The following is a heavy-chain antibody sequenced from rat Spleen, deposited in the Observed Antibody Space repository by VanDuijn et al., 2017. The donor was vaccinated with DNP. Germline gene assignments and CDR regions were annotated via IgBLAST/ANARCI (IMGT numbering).Heavy chain of an antibody. V-gene: IGHV5-7*01. Sequence: EVQLVESGGGLVQPGRSLKLSCAASGFTFSNYNMAWVRQAPKKGLEWVATISYDGSSTYYRDSVKGRFTVSRENAKSILYLQMDSLRSEDTATYYCARPDYWGQGVMVTVSS. CDR1: GFTFSNYN. J-gene: IGHJ2*01. CDR3: ARPDY. CDR2: ISYDGSST.